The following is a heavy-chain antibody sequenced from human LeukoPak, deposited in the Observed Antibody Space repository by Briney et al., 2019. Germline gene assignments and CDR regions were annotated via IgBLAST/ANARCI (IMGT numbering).Heavy chain of an antibody. J-gene: IGHJ3*02. CDR2: IYYSGSI. D-gene: IGHD3-16*01. CDR3: ARDFGVAAFDI. CDR1: GGSISSYY. Sequence: PSETLSLTCTVSGGSISSYYWSWIRQPLGKGLEWIGYIYYSGSINYNPSLKSRVTISVDTSKNQFSLKLSSVTAADTAVYYRARDFGVAAFDIWGQGTMVTVSS. V-gene: IGHV4-59*01.